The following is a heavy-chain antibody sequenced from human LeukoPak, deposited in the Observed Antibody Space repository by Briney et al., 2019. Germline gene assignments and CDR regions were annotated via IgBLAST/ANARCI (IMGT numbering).Heavy chain of an antibody. D-gene: IGHD5-18*01. CDR3: AGDRGPRGYSYGYDY. V-gene: IGHV4-39*02. CDR2: IYSGRTT. J-gene: IGHJ4*02. Sequence: PSETLSLTCTVSAGSISSSSHHWGWIRQSPGKGLEWIGSIYSGRTTYYNPSLNSRVTISVLTSKNQFSLQLHSVTAADTAVYYCAGDRGPRGYSYGYDYWGQGTLVTVSS. CDR1: AGSISSSSHH.